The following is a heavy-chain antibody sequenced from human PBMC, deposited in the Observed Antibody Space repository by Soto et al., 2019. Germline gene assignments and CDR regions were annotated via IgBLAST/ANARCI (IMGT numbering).Heavy chain of an antibody. CDR1: GGSISSYY. J-gene: IGHJ3*02. CDR3: ARDVGYYYDGSGSLAFDI. V-gene: IGHV4-59*01. CDR2: IYYSGIT. D-gene: IGHD3-22*01. Sequence: PSETLSLTCTVSGGSISSYYWSWIRQPPGKGLEWIGYIYYSGITDYNPSLKSRATISVDTSKNQFSLKLSSVTAADTAVYYCARDVGYYYDGSGSLAFDIWGQGTMVTVSS.